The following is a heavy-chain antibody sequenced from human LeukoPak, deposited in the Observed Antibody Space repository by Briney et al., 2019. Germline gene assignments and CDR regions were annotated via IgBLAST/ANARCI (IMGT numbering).Heavy chain of an antibody. V-gene: IGHV3-30*18. CDR1: GFSFSTYG. D-gene: IGHD1-26*01. Sequence: GGSLRLSCAASGFSFSTYGMYWVRQSPGKGLEWVAAISNDGSNKNYADSGEGRFTISRDNSKNTLYLQVNSLTLEDTAVYYCAKGSGNYEYFDHWGQGTLVTVSS. J-gene: IGHJ4*02. CDR2: ISNDGSNK. CDR3: AKGSGNYEYFDH.